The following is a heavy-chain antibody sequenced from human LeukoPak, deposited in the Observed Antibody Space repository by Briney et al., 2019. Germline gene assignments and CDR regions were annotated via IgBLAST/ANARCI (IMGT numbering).Heavy chain of an antibody. J-gene: IGHJ5*02. V-gene: IGHV4-59*08. CDR3: ARANRDGSWFDP. D-gene: IGHD1-14*01. CDR1: GGSISSYY. Sequence: SETLSLTCTVSGGSISSYYWSWIRQPPGKGLEWIRYIYYSGSTNYNPSLKSRVTISVDTSKNQFSLKLSSVAAADTAVYYCARANRDGSWFDPWGQGTLVTVSS. CDR2: IYYSGST.